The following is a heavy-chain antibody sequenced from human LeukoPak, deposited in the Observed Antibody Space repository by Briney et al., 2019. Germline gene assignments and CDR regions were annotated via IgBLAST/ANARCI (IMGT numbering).Heavy chain of an antibody. V-gene: IGHV1-46*01. J-gene: IGHJ4*02. D-gene: IGHD7-27*01. CDR1: GYTFTSHY. CDR3: ARGPGDLGDY. CDR2: INPSGRST. Sequence: GASVKVSCKASGYTFTSHYIHWVRQAPGQGLEWMGIINPSGRSTNYAQKFQGRVTMTRDMSTSTVFMELDSLRSEDTAVYYCARGPGDLGDYWGQGTLVSVSS.